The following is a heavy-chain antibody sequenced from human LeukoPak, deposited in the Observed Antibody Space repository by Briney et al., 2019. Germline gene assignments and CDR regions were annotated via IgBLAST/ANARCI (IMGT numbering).Heavy chain of an antibody. J-gene: IGHJ4*02. CDR2: IYYSGST. V-gene: IGHV4-31*03. D-gene: IGHD3-22*01. Sequence: SETLSLTRTVSGDSISSGGYYWSWIRHHPGKGLEWTGYIYYSGSTYYNPALKSRVTISVDTSKNQFPLKLSSVTAADTAVYYCARATPDYYDSSGYYLYYFDYWGQGTLVTVCS. CDR1: GDSISSGGYY. CDR3: ARATPDYYDSSGYYLYYFDY.